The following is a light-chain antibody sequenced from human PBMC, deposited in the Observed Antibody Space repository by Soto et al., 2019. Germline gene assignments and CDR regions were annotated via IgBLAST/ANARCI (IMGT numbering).Light chain of an antibody. V-gene: IGKV3-20*01. CDR3: QQYGGSPWT. CDR1: QSVSSSY. J-gene: IGKJ1*01. Sequence: EIVLTQSPGTLSFSPGERATLSCRASQSVSSSYLAWYQQKPGQAPRLLIYGASSRATGIPDRFGGSGSGTDFTLTISRLKPEDFAVYYCQQYGGSPWTFGQGTKVDIK. CDR2: GAS.